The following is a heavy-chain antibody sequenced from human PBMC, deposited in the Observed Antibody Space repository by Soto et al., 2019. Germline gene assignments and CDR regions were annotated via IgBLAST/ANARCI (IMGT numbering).Heavy chain of an antibody. D-gene: IGHD1-26*01. J-gene: IGHJ4*02. CDR1: GFTFNNKW. CDR2: IDGAAATT. Sequence: GGSLRLSCTASGFTFNNKWMHWVRQAPGKGLVWLSRIDGAAATTNYADSVKGRFTISRDNAKNIVFLHVNGLTDGDTAVYYCARGGAMGVDYWGQGTLVTSPQ. CDR3: ARGGAMGVDY. V-gene: IGHV3-74*01.